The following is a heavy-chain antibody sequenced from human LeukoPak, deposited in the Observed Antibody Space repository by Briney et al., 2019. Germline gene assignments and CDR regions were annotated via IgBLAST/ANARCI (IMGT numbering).Heavy chain of an antibody. Sequence: GGSLRLSCAAPGFTVNDAWMSWVRQTPGKGLEWVGRIKNRAGGGSTDYAAPVKGRFTISRDDSKNTLYLQMNSLKPEDTAVYYCASEDPWLPVKEITFWGQGTLVTVSS. CDR2: IKNRAGGGST. D-gene: IGHD5-12*01. V-gene: IGHV3-15*01. J-gene: IGHJ4*02. CDR3: ASEDPWLPVKEITF. CDR1: GFTVNDAW.